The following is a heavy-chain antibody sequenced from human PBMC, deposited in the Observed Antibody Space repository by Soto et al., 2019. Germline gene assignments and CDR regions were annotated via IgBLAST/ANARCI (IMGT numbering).Heavy chain of an antibody. J-gene: IGHJ6*02. D-gene: IGHD6-13*01. V-gene: IGHV3-23*01. CDR1: GFTFSIYA. CDR3: AKLGSSWVSYYYYYYGMDV. Sequence: TGGSLRLSCAASGFTFSIYAMSLVRQSPGKGLEWVSAISVSGGSTYYADSVKGWFTISRDNSKNTLYLQMNSLRAEDTAVYYCAKLGSSWVSYYYYYYGMDVWVQGTPVTVSS. CDR2: ISVSGGST.